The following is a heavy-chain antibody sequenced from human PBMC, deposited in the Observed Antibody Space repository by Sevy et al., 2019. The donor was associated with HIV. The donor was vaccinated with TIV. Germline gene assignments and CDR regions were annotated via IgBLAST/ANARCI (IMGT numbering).Heavy chain of an antibody. D-gene: IGHD6-19*01. CDR3: ARDHGYSNGWFPYYYNYGMDV. V-gene: IGHV4-31*03. CDR1: GGSISSHSYY. J-gene: IGHJ6*02. Sequence: SETLSLTCSVSGGSISSHSYYWTWIRQHPGKGLEWIGYIHYSGRTYYNPSLKSRVTISLDTSKNQFSLRLRSVTAADTAVYYCARDHGYSNGWFPYYYNYGMDVWGPGTTVTVSS. CDR2: IHYSGRT.